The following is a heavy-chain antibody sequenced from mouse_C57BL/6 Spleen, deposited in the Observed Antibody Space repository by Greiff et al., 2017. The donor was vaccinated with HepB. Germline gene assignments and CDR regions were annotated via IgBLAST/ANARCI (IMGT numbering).Heavy chain of an antibody. J-gene: IGHJ3*01. Sequence: DVQLQESGPGLVKPSQSLSLTCSVTGYSITSGYYWNWIRQFPGNKLEWMGYISYDGSNNYNPSLKNRISITRDTSKNQFFLKLNSVTTEDTATYYCARDRDYYGSSWFAYWGQGTLVTVSA. CDR2: ISYDGSN. V-gene: IGHV3-6*01. D-gene: IGHD1-1*01. CDR3: ARDRDYYGSSWFAY. CDR1: GYSITSGYY.